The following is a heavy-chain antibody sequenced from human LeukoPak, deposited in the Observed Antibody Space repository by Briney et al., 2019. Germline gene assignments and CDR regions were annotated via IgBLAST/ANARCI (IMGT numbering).Heavy chain of an antibody. V-gene: IGHV3-23*01. Sequence: PGGSLRLSCAASGFTFSSHAMSWVRQAPGKGLEWVSAISGSGGSTYYADSVKGRFTISRDNSKNTLYLQMNSLRAEDTAVYYCARDPASAVVTPVFDFWGQGTLVTVSS. CDR3: ARDPASAVVTPVFDF. D-gene: IGHD4-23*01. CDR1: GFTFSSHA. CDR2: ISGSGGST. J-gene: IGHJ4*02.